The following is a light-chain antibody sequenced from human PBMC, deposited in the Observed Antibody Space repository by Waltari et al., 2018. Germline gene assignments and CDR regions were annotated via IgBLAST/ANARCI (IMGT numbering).Light chain of an antibody. CDR2: DVS. CDR1: SSDVGAYDY. V-gene: IGLV2-14*03. CDR3: SSSTFTTLI. J-gene: IGLJ2*01. Sequence: QSALTQPASVSGSPGQSITISCTGTSSDVGAYDYVSWYQQHPGKAPKLIIYDVSSRPSGVSNRFSGSKSGNTASLTISGLQTEDEADYYCSSSTFTTLIFGGGTKLTVL.